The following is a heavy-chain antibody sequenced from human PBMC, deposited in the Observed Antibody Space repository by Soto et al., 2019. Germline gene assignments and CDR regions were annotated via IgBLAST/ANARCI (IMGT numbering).Heavy chain of an antibody. V-gene: IGHV3-23*01. CDR1: GFTFSSYA. CDR2: ISGSGGST. CDR3: AKSGPPAWLESLYYYYYMDV. J-gene: IGHJ6*03. Sequence: PGGSLRLSCAASGFTFSSYAMSWVRQAPGKGLEWVSAISGSGGSTYYADSVKGRFTISRDNSKNTLYLQMNSLRAEDTAVYYCAKSGPPAWLESLYYYYYMDVWGKGTTVTVSS. D-gene: IGHD3-9*01.